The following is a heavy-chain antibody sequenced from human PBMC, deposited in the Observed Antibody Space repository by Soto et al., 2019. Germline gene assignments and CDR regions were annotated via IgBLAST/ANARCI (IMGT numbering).Heavy chain of an antibody. Sequence: SETLSLTCTVSGFSISTYYWSWIRQPPGKGLEWIGYIYFRGTTNYNPSLKSRVTMSADTSKNQFSLKLNSVTAADTAVYYCARMNYYDTSGYPFDYWGQGTLVTVSS. CDR3: ARMNYYDTSGYPFDY. D-gene: IGHD3-22*01. CDR1: GFSISTYY. J-gene: IGHJ4*02. V-gene: IGHV4-59*01. CDR2: IYFRGTT.